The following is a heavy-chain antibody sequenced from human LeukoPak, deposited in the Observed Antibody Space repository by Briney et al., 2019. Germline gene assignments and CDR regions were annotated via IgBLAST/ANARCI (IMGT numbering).Heavy chain of an antibody. V-gene: IGHV3-48*02. CDR2: ISGSSSTI. Sequence: GGSLRLSCAASGFTLSSFSMNWVRQAPGKGLEWVSYISGSSSTISYADSVKGRFTISRDKAKNSLYLQMNSLRDEDTAVYYCARSLLLGTSVDYWGQGTLVTVSS. J-gene: IGHJ4*02. CDR3: ARSLLLGTSVDY. D-gene: IGHD3-22*01. CDR1: GFTLSSFS.